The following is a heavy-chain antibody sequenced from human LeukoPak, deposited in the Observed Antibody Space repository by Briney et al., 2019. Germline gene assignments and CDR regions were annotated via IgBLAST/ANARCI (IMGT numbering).Heavy chain of an antibody. D-gene: IGHD3-10*01. CDR1: GYSISSGCY. V-gene: IGHV4-38-2*01. CDR2: IYHSGST. Sequence: PSETLSLTCAVSGYSISSGCYWGWIRQPPGKGLEWIGSIYHSGSTYYNPSLKSRVTISVDTSKNQFSLKLSSVTAADTAVYYCARHRITMVRGVMPYFDYWGQGTLVTVSS. CDR3: ARHRITMVRGVMPYFDY. J-gene: IGHJ4*02.